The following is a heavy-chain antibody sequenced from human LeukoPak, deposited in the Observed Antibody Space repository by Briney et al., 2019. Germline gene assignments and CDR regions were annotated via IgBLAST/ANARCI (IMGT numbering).Heavy chain of an antibody. Sequence: GASVKVSCTASGYTFTSYGISWVRQAPGQGLEWMGWISAYNGNTNYAQKLQGRVTMTTDTSTSTAYMELRSLRSDDTAVYYCATTPYYYDRGYFDCWGQGTLVTVSS. V-gene: IGHV1-18*01. J-gene: IGHJ4*02. CDR2: ISAYNGNT. CDR1: GYTFTSYG. D-gene: IGHD3-22*01. CDR3: ATTPYYYDRGYFDC.